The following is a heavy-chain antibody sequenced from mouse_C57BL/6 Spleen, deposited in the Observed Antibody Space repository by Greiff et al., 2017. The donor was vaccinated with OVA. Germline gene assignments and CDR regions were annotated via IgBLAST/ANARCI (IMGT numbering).Heavy chain of an antibody. CDR1: GFTFSSYG. V-gene: IGHV5-6*01. Sequence: EVKLVESGGDLVKPGGSLKLSCAASGFTFSSYGMSWVRQTPDKRLEWVATISSGGSFTYYPDSVKGRFTISRDNAKNTLYLQMSSLKSEDTAMYYCARELFDYGGQGTTLTVSS. CDR2: ISSGGSFT. CDR3: ARELFDY. J-gene: IGHJ2*01.